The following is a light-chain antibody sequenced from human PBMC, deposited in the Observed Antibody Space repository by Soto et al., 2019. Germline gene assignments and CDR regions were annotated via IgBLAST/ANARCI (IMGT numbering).Light chain of an antibody. V-gene: IGKV1-33*01. Sequence: DIQMTQSPSSLSASIGDSVTITCQASQDISNSLNWFQQKPGKAPKLLIYDASTLETGVPSRFSGSGSGTDFTFTIRSLQPEDLATYYCQQYDDFPHTFGQGTKLDI. CDR2: DAS. J-gene: IGKJ2*01. CDR3: QQYDDFPHT. CDR1: QDISNS.